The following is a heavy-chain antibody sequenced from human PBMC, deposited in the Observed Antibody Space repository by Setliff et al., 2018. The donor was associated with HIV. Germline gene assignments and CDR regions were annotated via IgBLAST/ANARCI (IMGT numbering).Heavy chain of an antibody. CDR3: GRVAGYCAPSRCYGYNAFDI. CDR1: GGSVSTSGYS. CDR2: IYHTGKT. Sequence: SETLSLTCTVSGGSVSTSGYSWGWIRQPPEKGLECIGTIYHTGKTYYNSSLNSRVTIAVDTSKDQFSLNLSTVTAADTAVYYCGRVAGYCAPSRCYGYNAFDIWGPGTMVTVSS. V-gene: IGHV4-39*01. J-gene: IGHJ3*02. D-gene: IGHD2-15*01.